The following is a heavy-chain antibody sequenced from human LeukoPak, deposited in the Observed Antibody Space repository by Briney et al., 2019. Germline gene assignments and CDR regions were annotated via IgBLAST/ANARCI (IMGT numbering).Heavy chain of an antibody. V-gene: IGHV3-30-3*02. D-gene: IGHD5-18*01. Sequence: PGGSLRLSCAASGFTFTNYAMHGVRQAPGKGLEWVAFISYDGRNKNYADSVKGRFTISRDNSKNTLYLQMNSLRAEDTAVYYCAKDREYSYGLGSFDIWGQGTMVTVSS. CDR3: AKDREYSYGLGSFDI. J-gene: IGHJ3*02. CDR1: GFTFTNYA. CDR2: ISYDGRNK.